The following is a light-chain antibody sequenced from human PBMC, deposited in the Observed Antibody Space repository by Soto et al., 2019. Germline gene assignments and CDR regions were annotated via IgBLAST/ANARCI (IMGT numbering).Light chain of an antibody. CDR1: ESVSKK. CDR3: QQYNNWPTIT. J-gene: IGKJ5*01. Sequence: EMVLAQSPATLSVSPGERATLSCRASESVSKKLAWYQPKPGQAPRLLIYGASTRANGIPDRFSGSGSGTELTLTISSLQSEDFAVYDCQQYNNWPTITFGQGTRLEIK. CDR2: GAS. V-gene: IGKV3-15*01.